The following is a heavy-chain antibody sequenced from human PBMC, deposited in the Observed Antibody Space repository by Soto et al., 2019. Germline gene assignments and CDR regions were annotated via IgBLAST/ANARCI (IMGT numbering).Heavy chain of an antibody. CDR1: GYSFTSLD. J-gene: IGHJ4*02. Sequence: QVQLVQSGAEVREPGASVKVSCKASGYSFTSLDINWVRQTAGQGLEWMGWMQPSTGRTGYAQKFQGRVPITKGPFINTAYMELTTLTSDDTAFYYCARGVSAGVDYWGQGTLVTVSS. V-gene: IGHV1-8*01. D-gene: IGHD1-26*01. CDR2: MQPSTGRT. CDR3: ARGVSAGVDY.